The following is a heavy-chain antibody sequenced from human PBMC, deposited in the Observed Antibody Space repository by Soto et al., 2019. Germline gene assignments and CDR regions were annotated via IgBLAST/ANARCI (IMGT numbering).Heavy chain of an antibody. CDR3: ARDLRMVENGANWFDP. V-gene: IGHV1-69*06. D-gene: IGHD2-8*01. Sequence: QVQLVQSGAEVKKPGSSVKVSCKATGVTLSSYAISWVRQAPGQGLEWLGGIIPVFGTADYAQKFQGRVTINADKSTSTDYMELNSLTSEDTAVYYCARDLRMVENGANWFDPWGQGTLVTVSS. J-gene: IGHJ5*02. CDR2: IIPVFGTA. CDR1: GVTLSSYA.